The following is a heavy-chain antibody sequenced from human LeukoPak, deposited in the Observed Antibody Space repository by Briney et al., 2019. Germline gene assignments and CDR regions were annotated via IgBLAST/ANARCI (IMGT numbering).Heavy chain of an antibody. D-gene: IGHD1-26*01. J-gene: IGHJ4*02. Sequence: SGGSLRLSCAASGFTFSSYGMHWVRQAPGKGLEWVAVISYDGSNKYYADSVKGRFTISRDNSKNTLYLQMNSLRAEDTAVYYCSGSYFYWGQGTLVTASS. CDR1: GFTFSSYG. CDR3: SGSYFY. V-gene: IGHV3-30*03. CDR2: ISYDGSNK.